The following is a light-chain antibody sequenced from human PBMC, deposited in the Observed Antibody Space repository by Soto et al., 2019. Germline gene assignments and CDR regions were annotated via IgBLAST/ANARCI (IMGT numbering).Light chain of an antibody. Sequence: EIVMTQSPAPLSVSQGERATLSCRASQSVSSNLAWYQQKPGQAPRLLIYDASNRATGIPARFSGSGSGTDFTLTISSLEPEDFAVYYCQQRSNWPPITFGQGTRLEIK. V-gene: IGKV3-11*01. CDR2: DAS. J-gene: IGKJ5*01. CDR1: QSVSSN. CDR3: QQRSNWPPIT.